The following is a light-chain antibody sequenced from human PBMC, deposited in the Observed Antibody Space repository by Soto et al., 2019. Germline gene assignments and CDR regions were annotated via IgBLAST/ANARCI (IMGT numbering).Light chain of an antibody. V-gene: IGKV1-5*03. CDR2: KAS. CDR3: QQYYSYPWT. CDR1: QSISNW. Sequence: DIQMTQSPSTLSASVGVRVIITCRASQSISNWLAWYQQKPGKAPNLLIYKASSLKSGVPSRFSGSGSGTDFTLTISCLQSEDFATYYCQQYYSYPWTFGQGTKVDIK. J-gene: IGKJ1*01.